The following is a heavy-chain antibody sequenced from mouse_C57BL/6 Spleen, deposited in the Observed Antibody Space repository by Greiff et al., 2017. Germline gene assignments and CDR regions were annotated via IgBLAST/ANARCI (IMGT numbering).Heavy chain of an antibody. CDR2: IHPNSGST. J-gene: IGHJ3*01. CDR3: ERRDQKDLAY. V-gene: IGHV1-64*01. D-gene: IGHD3-3*01. CDR1: GYTFTSYW. Sequence: QVQLQQPGAELVKPGASVKLSCKASGYTFTSYWMHWVKQRPGQGLEWIGMIHPNSGSTNYNEKFKSKATLTVDKSSSTAYMQLSSLTSEDSAVXQCERRDQKDLAYWGQGTLVTVSA.